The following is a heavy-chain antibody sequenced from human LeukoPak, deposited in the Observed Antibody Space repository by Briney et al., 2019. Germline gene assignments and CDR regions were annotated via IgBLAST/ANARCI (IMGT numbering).Heavy chain of an antibody. Sequence: ASETLPLTCTVSGGSISSSSYYWGWIRQPPGKGLEWIGSIYYSGSTYYNPSLKSRVTISVDTSKNQFSLKLSSVTAADTAVYYCARSCDFWSGYYTYYYYMDVWGKGTTVTVSS. CDR1: GGSISSSSYY. CDR2: IYYSGST. V-gene: IGHV4-39*01. D-gene: IGHD3-3*01. J-gene: IGHJ6*03. CDR3: ARSCDFWSGYYTYYYYMDV.